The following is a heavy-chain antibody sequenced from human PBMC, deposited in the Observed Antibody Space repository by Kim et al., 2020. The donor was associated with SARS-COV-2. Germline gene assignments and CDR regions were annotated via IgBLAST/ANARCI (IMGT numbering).Heavy chain of an antibody. D-gene: IGHD3-10*01. Sequence: SVKGRFTISRDNSKNTLYLQMNSLRAEDTAVYYCAKDRDPLAMVRGVIDYWGQGTLVTVSS. CDR3: AKDRDPLAMVRGVIDY. V-gene: IGHV3-23*03. J-gene: IGHJ4*02.